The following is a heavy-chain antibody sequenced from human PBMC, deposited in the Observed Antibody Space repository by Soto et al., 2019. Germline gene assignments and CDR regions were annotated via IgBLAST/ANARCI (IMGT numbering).Heavy chain of an antibody. CDR2: IYYSGST. CDR1: GGCINSYY. D-gene: IGHD1-20*01. J-gene: IGHJ4*02. Sequence: SETLCLTCTVSGGCINSYYWSWIRQPRGKGLECIGSIYYSGSTNYSPSLKCRVAISIDASKTQVSLRLSSVTAADTAMYYCARDSGITGTFHFWGQGTLVTVPQ. CDR3: ARDSGITGTFHF. V-gene: IGHV4-59*01.